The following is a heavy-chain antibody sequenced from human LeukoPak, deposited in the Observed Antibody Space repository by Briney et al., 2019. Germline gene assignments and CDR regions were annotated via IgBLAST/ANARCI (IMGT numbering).Heavy chain of an antibody. V-gene: IGHV4-38-2*01. CDR2: ISYSGST. Sequence: SETLSLTCAVSGYSISSGYYWGWIRQPPGKGLEWIASISYSGSTYYNPSLKSRVTISVDTSKNQFSLKLTSETAADTAVYHCARQYCARCYHYYHYYMDVWGKGTTVTVSS. CDR1: GYSISSGYY. CDR3: ARQYCARCYHYYHYYMDV. D-gene: IGHD2-21*01. J-gene: IGHJ6*03.